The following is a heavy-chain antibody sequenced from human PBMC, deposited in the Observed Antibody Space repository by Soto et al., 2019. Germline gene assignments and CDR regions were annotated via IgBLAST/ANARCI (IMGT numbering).Heavy chain of an antibody. Sequence: SETLSLTCTVSGGSISSSSYYWGWIRQPPGKGLEWIGSIYYSGSTYYNPSLKSRVTISVDTSKNQFSLKLSSVTAADTAVYYCARPGGQNDYGDYGDAFDIWGQGTMVTVSS. J-gene: IGHJ3*02. CDR1: GGSISSSSYY. D-gene: IGHD4-17*01. V-gene: IGHV4-39*01. CDR2: IYYSGST. CDR3: ARPGGQNDYGDYGDAFDI.